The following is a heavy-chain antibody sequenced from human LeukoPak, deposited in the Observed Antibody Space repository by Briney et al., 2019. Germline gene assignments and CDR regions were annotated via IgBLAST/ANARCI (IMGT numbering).Heavy chain of an antibody. V-gene: IGHV3-23*01. D-gene: IGHD3-9*01. Sequence: PGGSLRLSCAASGFTFSSYAMSWVRQAPGKGLEWVSAISGSGGSTYYADSVKGRFTISRDNSKNTLYLQMNSLRAEDTAVYYCAKDSPLLRYFDWSPGTGGEFDYWGQGTLVTVPS. J-gene: IGHJ4*02. CDR1: GFTFSSYA. CDR3: AKDSPLLRYFDWSPGTGGEFDY. CDR2: ISGSGGST.